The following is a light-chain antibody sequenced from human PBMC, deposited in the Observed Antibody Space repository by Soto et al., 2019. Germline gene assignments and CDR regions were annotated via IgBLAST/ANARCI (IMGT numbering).Light chain of an antibody. CDR3: QQSYSALPT. CDR1: ESISTH. J-gene: IGKJ4*01. CDR2: STS. V-gene: IGKV1-39*01. Sequence: DIRMTQSPSSLSASVGDRVTITCRASESISTHLNWYQQKSGKAPKVLIYSTSSLQTGVPSRFSGSGSGTDFTLTISSLQPEDFATYYCQQSYSALPTFGGGTKVEIK.